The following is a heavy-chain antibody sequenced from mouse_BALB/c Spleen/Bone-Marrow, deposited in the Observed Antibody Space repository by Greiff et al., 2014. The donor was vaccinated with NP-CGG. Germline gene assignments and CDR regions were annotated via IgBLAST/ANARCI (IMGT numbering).Heavy chain of an antibody. D-gene: IGHD2-3*01. Sequence: EVQLQQSGAELVRPGASVKLSCTASGINIKDTYLHWVKQRPEQGLDWIGRIDPANGNTKYDPKFQGKATITADTSSNTAYLQLSSLTSEDTAVYYCARAIFDIYYDYWGQGTTLTVSS. CDR1: GINIKDTY. J-gene: IGHJ2*01. CDR3: ARAIFDIYYDY. CDR2: IDPANGNT. V-gene: IGHV14-3*02.